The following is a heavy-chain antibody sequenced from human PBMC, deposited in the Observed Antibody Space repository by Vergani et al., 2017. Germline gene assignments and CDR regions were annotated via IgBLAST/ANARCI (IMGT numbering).Heavy chain of an antibody. V-gene: IGHV4-38-2*02. CDR2: IYHSGST. CDR3: ARVKYYDILTGSRPGGFDP. D-gene: IGHD3-9*01. Sequence: QVQLQESGPGLVKPSETLSLTCTVSGYSISSGYYWGWIRQPPGKWLEWIGSIYHSGSTYYNPSLKSRVTISVDTSKNQFSLKLSSVTAADTAVYYCARVKYYDILTGSRPGGFDPWGQGTLVTVSS. CDR1: GYSISSGYY. J-gene: IGHJ5*02.